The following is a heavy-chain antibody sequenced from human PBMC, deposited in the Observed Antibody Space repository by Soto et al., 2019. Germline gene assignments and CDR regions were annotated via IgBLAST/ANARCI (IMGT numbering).Heavy chain of an antibody. CDR2: IYWDDSK. Sequence: QITLKESGPTLVKPTQTLTLTCTFSGFSLTTDRVGVGWLRQPPGEALEWIAVIYWDDSKTYRPSLESRLTITKDTSKNQVALTMNNMDSLDTATYYCAHAYGWRSLYWGQGTLVTVSS. CDR3: AHAYGWRSLY. J-gene: IGHJ4*02. CDR1: GFSLTTDRVG. D-gene: IGHD3-10*01. V-gene: IGHV2-5*02.